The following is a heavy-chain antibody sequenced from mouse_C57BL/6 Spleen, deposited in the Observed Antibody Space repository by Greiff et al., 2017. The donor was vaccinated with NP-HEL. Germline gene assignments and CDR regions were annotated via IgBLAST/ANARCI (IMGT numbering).Heavy chain of an antibody. CDR1: GFNIKDDY. V-gene: IGHV14-4*01. J-gene: IGHJ4*01. Sequence: DVKLQESGAELVRPGASVKLSCTASGFNIKDDYMHWVKQRPEQGLEWIGWIDPENGDTEYASKFQGKATITADTSSNTAYLQLSSLTSEDTAVYYCTTNYYRAMDYWGQGTSVTVSS. CDR2: IDPENGDT. D-gene: IGHD2-12*01. CDR3: TTNYYRAMDY.